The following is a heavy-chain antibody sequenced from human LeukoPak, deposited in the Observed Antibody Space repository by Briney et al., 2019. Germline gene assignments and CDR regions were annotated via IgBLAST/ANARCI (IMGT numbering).Heavy chain of an antibody. V-gene: IGHV1-69*02. D-gene: IGHD3-10*01. CDR1: GATFTGYL. J-gene: IGHJ1*01. Sequence: SVKVSCKASGATFTGYLTSGVGQPPGQGLKWMGRFIPILGIANYAQKFQGRVTITADKSTSTAYMELSSLRSEDTAVYYCASPGNRDYYEYFQHWGQGTLVTVSS. CDR2: FIPILGIA. CDR3: ASPGNRDYYEYFQH.